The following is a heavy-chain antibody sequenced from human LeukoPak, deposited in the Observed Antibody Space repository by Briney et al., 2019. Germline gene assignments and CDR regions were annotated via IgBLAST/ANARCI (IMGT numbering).Heavy chain of an antibody. Sequence: GGSLRLSCAASGFTFSDYYMSWIRQAPGKGLGWVSYISSSSSYTNYADSVKGRFTISRDNAKNSLYLQMNSLRAEDTAVYYCAREDYSNDYWGRGTLVTVSS. J-gene: IGHJ4*02. CDR3: AREDYSNDY. D-gene: IGHD4-11*01. CDR2: ISSSSSYT. V-gene: IGHV3-11*06. CDR1: GFTFSDYY.